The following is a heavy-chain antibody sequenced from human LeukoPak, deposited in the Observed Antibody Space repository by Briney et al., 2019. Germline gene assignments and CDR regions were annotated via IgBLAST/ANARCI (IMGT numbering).Heavy chain of an antibody. Sequence: SGGSLRLSCAASGFTFSSYAMSWVRQAPGKGLEWVSSISSSSSYIYYADSVKGRFTISRDNAKNSLYLQMNSLRAEDTAVYYCARSPQLWLFDYWGQGTLVTVSS. V-gene: IGHV3-21*01. CDR3: ARSPQLWLFDY. D-gene: IGHD5-18*01. CDR1: GFTFSSYA. CDR2: ISSSSSYI. J-gene: IGHJ4*02.